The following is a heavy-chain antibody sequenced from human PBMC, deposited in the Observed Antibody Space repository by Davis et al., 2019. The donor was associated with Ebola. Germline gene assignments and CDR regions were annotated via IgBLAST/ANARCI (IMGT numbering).Heavy chain of an antibody. Sequence: GESLKISCAASGFTFSSYGMHWVRQAPGKGLEWVAVIWYDGSNKYYADPVKGRFTIFRDNSKNTLYLQMNSLRAEDTAVYYCARDAPYSSGYDYWGQGTLVTVSS. J-gene: IGHJ4*02. V-gene: IGHV3-33*01. CDR3: ARDAPYSSGYDY. CDR1: GFTFSSYG. CDR2: IWYDGSNK. D-gene: IGHD6-19*01.